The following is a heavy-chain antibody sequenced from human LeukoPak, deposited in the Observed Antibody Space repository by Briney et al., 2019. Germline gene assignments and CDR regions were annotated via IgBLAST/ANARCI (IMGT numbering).Heavy chain of an antibody. J-gene: IGHJ4*02. Sequence: SETCPLTCTVSGGSISNYYWSWVRQPPGKGLEWIGYVSYSGSTDYNPSLKSRVIISIDTSKNQFSLRLSSVTAADTAVYYCARENDRYGRIDYWGQGTQVTVSS. V-gene: IGHV4-59*01. D-gene: IGHD5-18*01. CDR3: ARENDRYGRIDY. CDR2: VSYSGST. CDR1: GGSISNYY.